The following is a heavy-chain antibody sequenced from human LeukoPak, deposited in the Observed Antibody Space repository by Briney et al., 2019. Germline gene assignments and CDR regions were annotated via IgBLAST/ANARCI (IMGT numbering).Heavy chain of an antibody. CDR3: AKNPLVSGTIYFDS. D-gene: IGHD6-19*01. J-gene: IGHJ4*02. Sequence: PGGSLRLSCAASGFTFSSHAMSWVRQAPGKGLHWVSSISGSGDNRNYADSVKGRFTISRDNSKSTLYLEMNSLRAEDTAIYYCAKNPLVSGTIYFDSWGQGTLLNVSS. V-gene: IGHV3-23*01. CDR2: ISGSGDNR. CDR1: GFTFSSHA.